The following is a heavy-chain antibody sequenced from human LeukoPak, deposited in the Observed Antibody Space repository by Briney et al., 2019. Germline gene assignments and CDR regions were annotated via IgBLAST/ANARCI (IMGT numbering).Heavy chain of an antibody. Sequence: GGSLRLSCAASVFDFSDYWMNWVRQAPGKGLEWVSYISSSGSIMYYAESVKGRFTISRDNAKNSLYLQMNSLRPEDTSIYYCARERDPPAIDIWGQGTMVTVSS. J-gene: IGHJ3*02. CDR2: ISSSGSIM. CDR3: ARERDPPAIDI. V-gene: IGHV3-11*04. CDR1: VFDFSDYW.